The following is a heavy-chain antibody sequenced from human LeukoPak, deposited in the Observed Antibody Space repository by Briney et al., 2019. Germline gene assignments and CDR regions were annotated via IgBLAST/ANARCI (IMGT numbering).Heavy chain of an antibody. CDR1: GFTFSSYE. CDR3: ARDPYYGDYVV. J-gene: IGHJ4*02. Sequence: GGSLRLSCAASGFTFSSYEMNWVRQAPGKGLGWVSYISSSGSTIYYADSVKGRFTISRDNAKNSLYLQMNSLRAEDTAVYYCARDPYYGDYVVWGQGTLVTVSS. CDR2: ISSSGSTI. V-gene: IGHV3-48*03. D-gene: IGHD4-17*01.